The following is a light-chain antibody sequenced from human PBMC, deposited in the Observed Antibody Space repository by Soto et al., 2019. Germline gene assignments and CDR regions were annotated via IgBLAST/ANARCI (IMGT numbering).Light chain of an antibody. CDR3: SSYTSSSTPWV. Sequence: QSALTQPASVSGSPGQSINISCTGTSSDVGGYNYVSWYQQHPGKAPKFMIYEVTNRPSAVSNRFSGSKSGNTASLTISGLQAEDEADYYCSSYTSSSTPWVFGGGTKLTVL. CDR2: EVT. CDR1: SSDVGGYNY. J-gene: IGLJ3*02. V-gene: IGLV2-14*01.